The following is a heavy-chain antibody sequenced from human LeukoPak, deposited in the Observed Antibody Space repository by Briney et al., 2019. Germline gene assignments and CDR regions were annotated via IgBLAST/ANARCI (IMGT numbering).Heavy chain of an antibody. Sequence: PGTSLRLSCAASGFTFSSYAMHWVRQAPGKGLEWVAVISYDGSNKYYADSVKGRFTISRDNSKNTLYLQMNSLRAEDTAVYYCARSFGYSSSYLPSDYWGQGTLVTVSS. V-gene: IGHV3-30*01. CDR2: ISYDGSNK. CDR3: ARSFGYSSSYLPSDY. D-gene: IGHD6-6*01. CDR1: GFTFSSYA. J-gene: IGHJ4*02.